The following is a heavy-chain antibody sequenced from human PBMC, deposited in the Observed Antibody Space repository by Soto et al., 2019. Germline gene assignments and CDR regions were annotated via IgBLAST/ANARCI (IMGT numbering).Heavy chain of an antibody. CDR2: IMPIFRAP. J-gene: IGHJ6*02. V-gene: IGHV1-69*12. Sequence: QVQLVQSGAEVKKPGSSVKVSCKASGGAFSDYAFSWVRQAPGQGLEWLGGIMPIFRAPDYAQKFQGRVTITADEFTRPAYMEMNSLGSEDXAVXXXAXXXXXXXXXXXXXXXXXXGQXXXVTVS. CDR1: GGAFSDYA. CDR3: AXXXXXXXXXXXXXXXXX.